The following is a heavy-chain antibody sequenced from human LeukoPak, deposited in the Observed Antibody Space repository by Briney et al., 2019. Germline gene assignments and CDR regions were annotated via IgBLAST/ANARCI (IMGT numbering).Heavy chain of an antibody. CDR2: IYYSGST. V-gene: IGHV4-39*01. Sequence: SETLTLTCTVSGGSISSRNYYWGWIRQPPGKGLEWIGSIYYSGSTYYNPSLKSRVTISVDTSKNQFSLKLTSVTAADTAVYYCARHADSGFGELAFDYWGQGALVTVSS. D-gene: IGHD3-10*01. CDR1: GGSISSRNYY. CDR3: ARHADSGFGELAFDY. J-gene: IGHJ4*02.